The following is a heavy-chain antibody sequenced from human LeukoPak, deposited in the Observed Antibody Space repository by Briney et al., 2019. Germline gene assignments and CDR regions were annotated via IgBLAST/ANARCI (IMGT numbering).Heavy chain of an antibody. CDR2: IRNDGGKT. CDR1: TFTFSDYG. V-gene: IGHV3-30*02. Sequence: GGSLRLSCVGSTFTFSDYGMHWVRQAPGKGLEWVAFIRNDGGKTYYADSAKGRFTISRDNSKNTLYLQMNSLRAEDTAVYYCAKIGAKYGNQNDYWGQGTLVTVSS. J-gene: IGHJ4*02. D-gene: IGHD1-26*01. CDR3: AKIGAKYGNQNDY.